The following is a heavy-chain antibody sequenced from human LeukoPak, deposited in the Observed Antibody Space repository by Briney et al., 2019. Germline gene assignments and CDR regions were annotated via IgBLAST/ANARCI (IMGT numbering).Heavy chain of an antibody. D-gene: IGHD3-16*02. CDR3: ARDRGYYDYVWGSYRSPYYYYGMDV. Sequence: PGGSLRLSCAASGFTVSSNYMSWVRQAPGKGLEWVSVIYSGGSTYYADSVKGRFTISRDNSKTTLYLQMNSLRAEDTAVYYCARDRGYYDYVWGSYRSPYYYYGMDVWGQGTRSPSP. CDR1: GFTVSSNY. CDR2: IYSGGST. J-gene: IGHJ6*02. V-gene: IGHV3-53*01.